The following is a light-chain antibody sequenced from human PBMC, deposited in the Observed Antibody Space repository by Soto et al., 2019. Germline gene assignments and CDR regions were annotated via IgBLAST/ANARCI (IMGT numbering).Light chain of an antibody. J-gene: IGKJ1*01. Sequence: EIVMTQSPATLSVSPGERATLSCRASRSVSSKLAWYQQKPGQAPWLLIYGASTRATGIPARFSGSGSGTEFTLTISSLQSEDFAVYYCQQYSASPTFGQGTKVEIK. V-gene: IGKV3D-15*01. CDR3: QQYSASPT. CDR1: RSVSSK. CDR2: GAS.